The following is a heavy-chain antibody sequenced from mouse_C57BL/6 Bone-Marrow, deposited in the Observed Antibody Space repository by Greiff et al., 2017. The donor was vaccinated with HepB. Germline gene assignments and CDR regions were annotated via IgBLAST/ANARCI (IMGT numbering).Heavy chain of an antibody. CDR2: FYPGSGSI. J-gene: IGHJ2*01. CDR3: ERHEFTDYYGGSYYFDY. V-gene: IGHV1-62-2*01. Sequence: VKLMESGAELVKPGASVKLSCKASGYTFTEYTIHWVKQRSGQGLEWIGWFYPGSGSIKYNEKFKDKATLTADKSSSTVYMELSRLTSEDSAVYFCERHEFTDYYGGSYYFDYWGQGTTLTVSS. D-gene: IGHD1-1*01. CDR1: GYTFTEYT.